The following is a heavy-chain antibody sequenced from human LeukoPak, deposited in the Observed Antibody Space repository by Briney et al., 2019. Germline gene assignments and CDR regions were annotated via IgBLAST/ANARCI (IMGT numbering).Heavy chain of an antibody. CDR1: GGSISRGGYY. Sequence: SLTCTVSGGSISRGGYYWGWVRPPPGEGLGGIGYNYYSGSTYYNPSLKSRVTISVDTSKNQFSLKLSSVTAADTAVYYCARVEGEDTAMFYWGQGTLVTVSS. D-gene: IGHD5-18*01. V-gene: IGHV4-30-4*01. J-gene: IGHJ4*02. CDR3: ARVEGEDTAMFY. CDR2: NYYSGST.